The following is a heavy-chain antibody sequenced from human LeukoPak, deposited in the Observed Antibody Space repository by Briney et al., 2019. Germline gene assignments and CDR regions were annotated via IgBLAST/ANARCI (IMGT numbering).Heavy chain of an antibody. CDR1: GYTFTTYY. V-gene: IGHV1-46*01. CDR2: INPIGGDT. Sequence: GASVKVSCKASGYTFTTYYLHWVRQAPGQGLEWMGIINPIGGDTIYSQKFQGRVTMTRDTATGTVYLELSSLRSDDTAVYYCARGLRRLDSSYFLFFAFDYWGQGTMVAVSS. CDR3: ARGLRRLDSSYFLFFAFDY. J-gene: IGHJ3*01. D-gene: IGHD2/OR15-2a*01.